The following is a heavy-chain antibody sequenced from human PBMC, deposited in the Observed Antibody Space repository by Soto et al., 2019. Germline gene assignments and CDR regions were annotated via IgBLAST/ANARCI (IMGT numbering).Heavy chain of an antibody. CDR1: GGSISSSSYY. CDR2: IYYSGST. J-gene: IGHJ5*02. V-gene: IGHV4-39*01. D-gene: IGHD3-10*01. Sequence: PSETLSLTCTVSGGSISSSSYYWGWIRQPPGKGLEWIGSIYYSGSTYYNPSLKSRVTISVDTSKNQFSLKLSSVTAADTAVYYCARHGHMVRGVISGPNWFDPWGQGTLVTVSS. CDR3: ARHGHMVRGVISGPNWFDP.